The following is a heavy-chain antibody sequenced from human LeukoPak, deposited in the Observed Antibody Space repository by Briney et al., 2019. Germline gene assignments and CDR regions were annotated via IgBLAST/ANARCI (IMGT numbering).Heavy chain of an antibody. CDR2: IDTAGDT. CDR3: VRGYFGEWAFDY. V-gene: IGHV3-13*01. CDR1: GFTFSSYD. D-gene: IGHD4-17*01. Sequence: GGSLRLSCAASGFTFSSYDMHWVRQAPGKGLEWVSGIDTAGDTYYPASVKGRFTISREAARNSLYLQMDNLRDGDTAVYYCVRGYFGEWAFDYWGQGTLVTVSS. J-gene: IGHJ4*02.